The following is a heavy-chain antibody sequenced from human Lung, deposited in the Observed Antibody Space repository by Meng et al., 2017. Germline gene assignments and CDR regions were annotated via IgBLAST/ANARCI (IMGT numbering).Heavy chain of an antibody. D-gene: IGHD6-6*01. Sequence: EVQLLESGGGLVQPGGSLRLSGAAAGFTFSGYAMTWVRQAPGKGLEWVSSVSGSDDIAYYGDSVKGRVTISRDNSKNTLYLQMNSLRAEDTAVYFCAKDLGASSSYYLEYWGQGTLVTVSS. CDR3: AKDLGASSSYYLEY. CDR1: GFTFSGYA. J-gene: IGHJ4*02. V-gene: IGHV3-23*01. CDR2: VSGSDDIA.